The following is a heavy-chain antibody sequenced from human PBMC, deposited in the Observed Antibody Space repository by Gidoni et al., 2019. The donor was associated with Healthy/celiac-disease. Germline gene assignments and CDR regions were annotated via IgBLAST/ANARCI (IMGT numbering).Heavy chain of an antibody. V-gene: IGHV3-21*01. CDR1: GFTFSSYS. D-gene: IGHD1-1*01. CDR2: ISSSSSYI. CDR3: ARLQAPFDY. Sequence: EVQLVESGGGLVKPVGSLRLSCAASGFTFSSYSMNWVRQAPGKGLEGVSSISSSSSYIYYADSVKGRFTISRDNAKNSLYLQMNSLRAEDTAVYYCARLQAPFDYWGQGTLVTVSS. J-gene: IGHJ4*02.